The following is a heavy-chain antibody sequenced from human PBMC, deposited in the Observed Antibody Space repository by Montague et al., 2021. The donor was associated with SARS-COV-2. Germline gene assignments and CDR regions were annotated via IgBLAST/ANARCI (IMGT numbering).Heavy chain of an antibody. D-gene: IGHD3-10*01. Sequence: SETLSLTCTVSGGSVTSSSYYWGWIRQPPGKGLEWIGRIYYTGSTYYNPSLKSRVTISVDTSKNQFSLKLSSVTAADTAVYYCARHITGSGNAFDIWGQGTMVTVSS. J-gene: IGHJ3*02. V-gene: IGHV4-39*01. CDR3: ARHITGSGNAFDI. CDR2: IYYTGST. CDR1: GGSVTSSSYY.